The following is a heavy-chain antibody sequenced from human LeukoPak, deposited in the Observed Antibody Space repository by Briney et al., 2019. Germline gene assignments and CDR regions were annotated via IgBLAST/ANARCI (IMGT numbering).Heavy chain of an antibody. Sequence: GGSLRLSCTAYGFTFSSYSMNWVRQAPGKGLEWVSYISRSSSTIYYADSVTGRFTISRDNAKNSLYLQMNSLRDEDTAVYYWGRSGGNSVAGDYWGQGTLVTVSS. CDR3: GRSGGNSVAGDY. CDR1: GFTFSSYS. V-gene: IGHV3-48*02. J-gene: IGHJ4*02. D-gene: IGHD4-23*01. CDR2: ISRSSSTI.